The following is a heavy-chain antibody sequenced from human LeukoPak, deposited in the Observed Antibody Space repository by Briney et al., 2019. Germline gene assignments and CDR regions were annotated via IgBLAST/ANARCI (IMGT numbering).Heavy chain of an antibody. D-gene: IGHD2-21*02. CDR1: GDSLTSSSHY. J-gene: IGHJ3*02. V-gene: IGHV4-39*01. CDR3: VAEMTASAAFDI. CDR2: LHHTGRN. Sequence: SETLSLTCTVSGDSLTSSSHYWGWIRQPPGKRLQWVASLHHTGRNYSNAALKSRVSISMDTAKSQFSLKVNSVTAADSGVHYCVAEMTASAAFDIWGQGTMVAVSS.